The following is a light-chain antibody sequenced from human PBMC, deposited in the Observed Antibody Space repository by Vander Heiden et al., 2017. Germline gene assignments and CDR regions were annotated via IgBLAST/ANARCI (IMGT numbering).Light chain of an antibody. J-gene: IGLJ1*01. CDR3: QAFDSSLNGYV. CDR1: SSNTRGRAD. Sequence: LTQPPSASGNPAPRITIPCAGSSSNTRGRADVNWYQQLPGTVPKLLIYGNTNRPSGVPDRFSASKSGTSASLTITGLQAEDEADYYCQAFDSSLNGYVFGTGTKVTVL. V-gene: IGLV1-40*01. CDR2: GNT.